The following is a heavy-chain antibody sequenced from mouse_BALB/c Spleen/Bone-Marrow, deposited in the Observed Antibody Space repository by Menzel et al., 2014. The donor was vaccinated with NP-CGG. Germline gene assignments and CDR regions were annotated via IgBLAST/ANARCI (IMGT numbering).Heavy chain of an antibody. CDR2: INRDSSTI. Sequence: EVMLVESGGGLVQPGGSLKLSCAASGFDFSRYWMSWVRQAPGKGLEWIGEINRDSSTINYTPSLKDKFIISRDNAKNTLYLQMSKVRSEDTALYYCARNAYYAMDYWGQGTSVTVSS. CDR1: GFDFSRYW. V-gene: IGHV4-1*02. J-gene: IGHJ4*01. CDR3: ARNAYYAMDY.